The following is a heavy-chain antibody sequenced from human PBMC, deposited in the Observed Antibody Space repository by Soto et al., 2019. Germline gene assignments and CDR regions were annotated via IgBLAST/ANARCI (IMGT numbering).Heavy chain of an antibody. V-gene: IGHV4-30-4*01. CDR2: IYYSGST. D-gene: IGHD2-2*01. CDR3: ASYVVVPAANIYYFDY. Sequence: SETLSLTCTVSGGSISSGDYYWSWIRQPPGKGLEWIGYIYYSGSTYYNPSLKSRVTISVDTSKNQFSLKLSSVTAADTAVYYCASYVVVPAANIYYFDYWGQGTLVTVSS. J-gene: IGHJ4*02. CDR1: GGSISSGDYY.